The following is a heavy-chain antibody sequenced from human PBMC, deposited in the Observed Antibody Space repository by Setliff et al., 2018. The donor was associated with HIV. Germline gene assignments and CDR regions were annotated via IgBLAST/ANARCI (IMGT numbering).Heavy chain of an antibody. Sequence: SVKVSCKTSGGTFSSGAISWIRQAPGEGPELMGGIIPLFGTPTYSQKFQGRASITADKSTSTVYMELSSLRSEDTAVYYCARCGAGEWHLYMDVWGKGTAVTVSS. CDR3: ARCGAGEWHLYMDV. CDR2: IIPLFGTP. J-gene: IGHJ6*03. V-gene: IGHV1-69*06. D-gene: IGHD3-16*01. CDR1: GGTFSSGA.